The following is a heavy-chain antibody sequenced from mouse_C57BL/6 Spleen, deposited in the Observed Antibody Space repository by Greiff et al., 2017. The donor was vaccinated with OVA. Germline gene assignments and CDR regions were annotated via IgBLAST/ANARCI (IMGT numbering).Heavy chain of an antibody. V-gene: IGHV1-53*01. CDR1: GYTFTSYW. Sequence: QVQLKQPGTELVKPGASVKLSCKASGYTFTSYWMHWVKQRPGQGLEWIGNINPSNGGTNYNEKFKSKATLTVDKSTSTAYMQLSSLTSEDSAVYYCARSLYSNYANYFDYWGQGTTLTVSS. CDR2: INPSNGGT. D-gene: IGHD2-5*01. CDR3: ARSLYSNYANYFDY. J-gene: IGHJ2*01.